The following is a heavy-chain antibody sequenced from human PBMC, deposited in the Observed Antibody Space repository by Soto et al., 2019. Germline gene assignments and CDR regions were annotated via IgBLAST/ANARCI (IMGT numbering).Heavy chain of an antibody. V-gene: IGHV3-74*01. Sequence: EVQLVESGGGLVQPGESLRLSCAASGFTFSNYWMHWVRQAPGKGLVWVSRIDSDGSRITYADFVKGRFTIPRDNAKNTVYLHMNSLTAEYTAVYYCVRTSLVVAVATREDFWGQGTLVTVSS. D-gene: IGHD2-15*01. CDR1: GFTFSNYW. CDR3: VRTSLVVAVATREDF. CDR2: IDSDGSRI. J-gene: IGHJ4*02.